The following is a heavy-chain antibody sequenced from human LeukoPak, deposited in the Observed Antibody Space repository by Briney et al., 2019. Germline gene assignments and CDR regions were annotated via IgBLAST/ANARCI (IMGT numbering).Heavy chain of an antibody. V-gene: IGHV3-15*04. CDR3: TTGIRGD. CDR2: IASKTDGGTT. Sequence: GGSLRLSCAASGFTFSTYSMNWVRRAPGKGLEWVGRIASKTDGGTTDYAAPVKGRFTISRDDSKNTLFLQMNSLKTEDTAVYYCTTGIRGDCGQGTLVTVSS. J-gene: IGHJ4*02. CDR1: GFTFSTYS.